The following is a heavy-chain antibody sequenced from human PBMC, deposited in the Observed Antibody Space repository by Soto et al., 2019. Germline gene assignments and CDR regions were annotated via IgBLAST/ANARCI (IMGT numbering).Heavy chain of an antibody. D-gene: IGHD3-3*01. CDR1: GYTFSKYT. CDR3: ARADRDYFGVADDFDS. CDR2: LNAGNGNT. V-gene: IGHV1-3*01. J-gene: IGHJ4*02. Sequence: QVQLVQSGAEVKEPGASVKVSCKASGYTFSKYTIHWVRQAPGQSLEWMGWLNAGNGNTKYSQRFQGRVTMTRDTSASTVYMEVSSLRYEDTGTYFSARADRDYFGVADDFDSWGQGTLVTVSS.